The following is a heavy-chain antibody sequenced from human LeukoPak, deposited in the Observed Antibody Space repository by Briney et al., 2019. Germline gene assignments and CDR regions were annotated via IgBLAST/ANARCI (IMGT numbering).Heavy chain of an antibody. D-gene: IGHD1-1*01. CDR3: ARDNEPGPLDYFDY. Sequence: GGSLRLSCAASGFTFSSYSMNWVRQAPGKGLEWVSSISSSSSYIYYADSVKGRFTISRDNAKNSLYLQMNSLRAEDTAVYYCARDNEPGPLDYFDYWGQGTLVTVSS. CDR1: GFTFSSYS. CDR2: ISSSSSYI. V-gene: IGHV3-21*01. J-gene: IGHJ4*02.